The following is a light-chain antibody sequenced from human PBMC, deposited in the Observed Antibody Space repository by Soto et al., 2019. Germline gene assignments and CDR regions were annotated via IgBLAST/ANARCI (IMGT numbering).Light chain of an antibody. V-gene: IGLV2-14*01. Sequence: QSVLTQPASVSGSPGQSITISCTGTISDIGGYNFISWYQHHPGKAPKLVIYDVNNRPSGISYRFSGSKSGNTASLTISGLQAEDEADYYCCSYAGSSTSVVFGGGTKLTVL. CDR1: ISDIGGYNF. CDR3: CSYAGSSTSVV. CDR2: DVN. J-gene: IGLJ2*01.